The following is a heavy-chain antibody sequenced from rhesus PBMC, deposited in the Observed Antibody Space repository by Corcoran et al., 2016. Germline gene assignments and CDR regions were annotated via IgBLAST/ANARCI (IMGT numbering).Heavy chain of an antibody. Sequence: QVKLQQWGEGLVKPSVTLSLPCAGYGGSITRYDWRRVRQPPGKGLGGIGHIDVDSAITNYNPSLKNRATISKDTSNNQFSLRLTSVTAADTAVYYCARDRLIHWGQGVLVTVSS. J-gene: IGHJ4*01. CDR2: IDVDSAIT. V-gene: IGHV4-73*01. D-gene: IGHD5-12*01. CDR3: ARDRLIH. CDR1: GGSITRYD.